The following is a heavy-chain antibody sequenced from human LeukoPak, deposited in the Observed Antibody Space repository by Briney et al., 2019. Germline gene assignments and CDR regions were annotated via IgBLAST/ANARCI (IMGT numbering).Heavy chain of an antibody. D-gene: IGHD4-17*01. CDR2: INPNSGGT. CDR1: GYTFTGYY. J-gene: IGHJ3*02. Sequence: GASVKVSCKASGYTFTGYYMHWVRQAPGQGLEWMGWINPNSGGTNYAQKFQGRVTMTRDTSISTAYMELSRLRSDDTAVYYCARERYGARREAFDIWGQGTMVTVSS. V-gene: IGHV1-2*02. CDR3: ARERYGARREAFDI.